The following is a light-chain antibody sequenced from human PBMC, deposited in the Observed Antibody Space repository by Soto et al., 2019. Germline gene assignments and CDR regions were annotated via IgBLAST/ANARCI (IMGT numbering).Light chain of an antibody. V-gene: IGKV3-15*01. CDR1: QSAGNF. CDR2: RTS. CDR3: QQYNNWPRAT. Sequence: IGMTQSPATLSVSPGETASLSCRASQSAGNFLAWYQQKPGQAPRLLMFRTSSRATGFPARFSGSGSGTEFNLTISSLQSEDFGVYYCQQYNNWPRATFGGGTKVDIK. J-gene: IGKJ4*01.